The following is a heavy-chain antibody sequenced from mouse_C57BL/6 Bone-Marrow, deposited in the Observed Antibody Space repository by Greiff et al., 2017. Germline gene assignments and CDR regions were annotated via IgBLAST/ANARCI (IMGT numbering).Heavy chain of an antibody. CDR1: GYTFTSYW. CDR2: IYPSDSDT. Sequence: QVQLQQPGAELVKPGASVKVSCKASGYTFTSYWMHWVKQRPGQGLEWIGRIYPSDSDTNYNHKFKGKATVTVDKSSSTAYMQLSSLTSEDAAVYYCAIAGSSAYFDYWGQGTTLTVSS. J-gene: IGHJ2*01. V-gene: IGHV1-74*01. CDR3: AIAGSSAYFDY. D-gene: IGHD1-1*01.